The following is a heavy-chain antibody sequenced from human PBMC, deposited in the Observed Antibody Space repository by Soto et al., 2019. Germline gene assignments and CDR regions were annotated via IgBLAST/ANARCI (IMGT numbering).Heavy chain of an antibody. CDR3: AREREMATPQAFGY. D-gene: IGHD5-12*01. Sequence: QVQLVQSGAEVKKPGSSVKVSCKASGGTFSSYAISWVRQAPGQGLEWMGGIIPIVGTANYAQKFQGRVTSTADRSTSTANMELSSLRSEDTAVYYCAREREMATPQAFGYWGQGTLVTVSS. J-gene: IGHJ4*02. V-gene: IGHV1-69*14. CDR1: GGTFSSYA. CDR2: IIPIVGTA.